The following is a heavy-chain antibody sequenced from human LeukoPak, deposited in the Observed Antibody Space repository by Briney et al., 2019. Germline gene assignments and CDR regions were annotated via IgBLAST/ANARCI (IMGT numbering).Heavy chain of an antibody. Sequence: NPSQTLSLTCTVSGGSISSGDYYWSWIRQPPGEGLEWIGYIYYSGSTYYNPSLKSRVTISVDTSKNQFSLKLSSVTAADTAVYYCARTLPYQLLSFDYWGQGTLVTVSS. CDR1: GGSISSGDYY. V-gene: IGHV4-30-4*01. J-gene: IGHJ4*02. CDR3: ARTLPYQLLSFDY. D-gene: IGHD2-2*01. CDR2: IYYSGST.